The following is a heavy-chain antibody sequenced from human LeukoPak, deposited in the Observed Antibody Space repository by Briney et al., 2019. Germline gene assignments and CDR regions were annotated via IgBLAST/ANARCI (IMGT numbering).Heavy chain of an antibody. V-gene: IGHV1-46*01. CDR3: ASQYSRYYGMDV. J-gene: IGHJ6*02. D-gene: IGHD1-26*01. Sequence: ASVKVSCKASGYTFTSYYMHWVRQAPGQGLEWMGIINPSGGSTSYAQKFQGRVTMTRDTSTSTVYMELSSLRSEDTAVYYCASQYSRYYGMDVWGQGTTVTVSS. CDR2: INPSGGST. CDR1: GYTFTSYY.